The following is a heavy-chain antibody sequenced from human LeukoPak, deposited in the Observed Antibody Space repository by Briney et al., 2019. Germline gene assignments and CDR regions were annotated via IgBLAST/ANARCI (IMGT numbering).Heavy chain of an antibody. CDR2: IKEDGSKE. Sequence: GGSLRLSCTASGFIFSNYAMTWVRQAPGKGLEWVANIKEDGSKELYVDSVKGRFTVSRDNAKNSLYLQMNSLRAEDTGVYYCARDSSSTSSFDYWGQGTPVTVSS. V-gene: IGHV3-7*01. CDR1: GFIFSNYA. CDR3: ARDSSSTSSFDY. D-gene: IGHD1-26*01. J-gene: IGHJ4*02.